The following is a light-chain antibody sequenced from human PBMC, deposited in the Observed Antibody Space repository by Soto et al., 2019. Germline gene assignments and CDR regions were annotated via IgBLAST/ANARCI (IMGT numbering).Light chain of an antibody. CDR3: CSYAGSVVV. CDR1: SSDVGGYNS. J-gene: IGLJ2*01. Sequence: QSALTQPRSVSGSPGQSVTISCTGTSSDVGGYNSVSWYQQHPGKAPKLMIFDVSKRPSGVPDRFSGSKSGNTASLTISGLQAEDEGDYYCCSYAGSVVVFGGGTKLTVL. CDR2: DVS. V-gene: IGLV2-11*01.